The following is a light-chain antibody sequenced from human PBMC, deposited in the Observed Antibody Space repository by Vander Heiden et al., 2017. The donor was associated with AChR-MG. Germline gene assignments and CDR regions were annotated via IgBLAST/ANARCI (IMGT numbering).Light chain of an antibody. CDR2: GNS. J-gene: IGLJ1*01. Sequence: QSVLTQPPSVSGAPGPRVTISCTGSSSNIGAGDDVPWYQQLPGTAPKLLIYGNSNRPSGVPDRFSGSKSGTSASLAITGLQAEDEADYYCQSYDSSLSGYVFGTGTKVTVL. V-gene: IGLV1-40*01. CDR3: QSYDSSLSGYV. CDR1: SSNIGAGDD.